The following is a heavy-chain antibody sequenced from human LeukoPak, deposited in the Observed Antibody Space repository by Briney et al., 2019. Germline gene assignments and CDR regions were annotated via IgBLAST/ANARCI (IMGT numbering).Heavy chain of an antibody. J-gene: IGHJ4*02. Sequence: ASVKVSCKASGYNFPSYGINWVRQAPGQGLEWMGWIRPHTGVTNSAQRFQDRVTMTTDTSTTTAYMELRSLRFDDTAVYYCARDRGGKGSAIFYWGQGSLVTVSS. CDR2: IRPHTGVT. V-gene: IGHV1-18*01. CDR3: ARDRGGKGSAIFY. CDR1: GYNFPSYG. D-gene: IGHD2-2*01.